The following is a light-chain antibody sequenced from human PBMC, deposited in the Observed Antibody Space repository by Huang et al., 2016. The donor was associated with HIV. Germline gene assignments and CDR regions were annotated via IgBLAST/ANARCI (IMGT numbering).Light chain of an antibody. J-gene: IGKJ1*01. V-gene: IGKV2D-29*01. CDR1: QSLLYSDGKTN. CDR3: MQSKHLPPT. Sequence: EIVMTQTPLSLSVTPGQPASISCKSTQSLLYSDGKTNLSWYLQKAGQPPKLLIYEVSNRFSGVPDRCSGSGSGTDFTLKISRVEAEDVGLYYCMQSKHLPPTFGPGTRVDIK. CDR2: EVS.